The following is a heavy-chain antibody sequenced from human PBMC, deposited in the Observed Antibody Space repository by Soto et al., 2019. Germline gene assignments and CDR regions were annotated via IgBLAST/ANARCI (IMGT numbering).Heavy chain of an antibody. Sequence: PGESLKISCQGSGYNFTNYWISWVRQMPGKGLEWVGRIDPSDSYTNYSPSFQGHVTISTDKYISTAYLQWSSLKASDTAMSFCARRAGSGYYYVMDVWGQGTRFTVSS. V-gene: IGHV5-10-1*01. CDR2: IDPSDSYT. J-gene: IGHJ6*02. CDR3: ARRAGSGYYYVMDV. CDR1: GYNFTNYW. D-gene: IGHD6-19*01.